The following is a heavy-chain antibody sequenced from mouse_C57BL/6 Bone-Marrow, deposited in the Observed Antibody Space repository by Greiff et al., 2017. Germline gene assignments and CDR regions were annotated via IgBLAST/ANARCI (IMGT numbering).Heavy chain of an antibody. CDR3: ARHEERGITTVVARPFFDY. CDR1: GYTFTEYT. V-gene: IGHV1-62-2*01. D-gene: IGHD1-1*01. J-gene: IGHJ2*01. CDR2: FYPGSGSI. Sequence: QVQLKESGAELVKPGASVKLSCKASGYTFTEYTIHWVKQRSGQGLEWIGWFYPGSGSIKYNEKFKDKATLTAYKSSSTFYMELSRFTSEDSAVYFCARHEERGITTVVARPFFDYWGQGTTLTVSS.